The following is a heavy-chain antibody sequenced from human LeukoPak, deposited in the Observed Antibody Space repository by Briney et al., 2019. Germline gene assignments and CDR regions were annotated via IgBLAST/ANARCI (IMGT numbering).Heavy chain of an antibody. D-gene: IGHD6-19*01. Sequence: GASVRVSCKASGYTFTDYYIHWVRQAPGQGLEWMGWINPNSGGTNYAQNFQGRVTMTRDASISTAHMELSRLRYDDTAIYYCARNLAVAGSDYWGQGTLVTVSS. J-gene: IGHJ4*02. V-gene: IGHV1-2*02. CDR3: ARNLAVAGSDY. CDR2: INPNSGGT. CDR1: GYTFTDYY.